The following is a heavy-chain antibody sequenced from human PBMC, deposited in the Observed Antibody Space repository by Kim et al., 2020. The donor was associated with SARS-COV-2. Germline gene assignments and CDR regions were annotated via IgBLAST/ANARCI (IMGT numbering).Heavy chain of an antibody. J-gene: IGHJ3*02. CDR3: ANAEWELLRGDAFDI. Sequence: DSVTGRFTISSDNSKNTLYLQMNSLRAEDTAVYYCANAEWELLRGDAFDIWGQGTMVTVSS. D-gene: IGHD1-26*01. V-gene: IGHV3-23*01.